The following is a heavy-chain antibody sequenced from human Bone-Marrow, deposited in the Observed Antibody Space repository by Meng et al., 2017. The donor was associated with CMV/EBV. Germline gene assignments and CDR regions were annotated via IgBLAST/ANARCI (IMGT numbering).Heavy chain of an antibody. Sequence: GGSLRLSCAASGFTFSSYWMSWVRQAPGKGLEWVSSISSSSSYIYYADSVKGQFTISRDNAKNSLYLQMSSLRAEDTAVYYCARAQVYYFDSWGQGTLVTVSS. CDR3: ARAQVYYFDS. J-gene: IGHJ4*02. CDR2: ISSSSSYI. CDR1: GFTFSSYW. V-gene: IGHV3-21*01. D-gene: IGHD2-8*01.